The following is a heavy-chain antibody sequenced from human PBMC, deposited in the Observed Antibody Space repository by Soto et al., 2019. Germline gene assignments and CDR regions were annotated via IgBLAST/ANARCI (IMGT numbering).Heavy chain of an antibody. CDR2: MNPNSGNT. D-gene: IGHD6-19*01. CDR1: GYTFTSYY. J-gene: IGHJ6*02. CDR3: ARDWNSSGWYFHYYYYYGMDV. Sequence: ASVKVSCKASGYTFTSYYINWVRQATGQGLEWMGWMNPNSGNTGYAQKFQGRVAMTRNTSISTAYMELSSLRSEDTAVYYCARDWNSSGWYFHYYYYYGMDVWGQGTTVTVSS. V-gene: IGHV1-8*01.